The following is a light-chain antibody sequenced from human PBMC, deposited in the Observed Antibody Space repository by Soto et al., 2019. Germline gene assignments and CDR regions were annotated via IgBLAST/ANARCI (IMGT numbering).Light chain of an antibody. V-gene: IGLV2-14*01. J-gene: IGLJ1*01. CDR3: ATWDDSLNAYV. CDR2: EVS. Sequence: QSVLTQPAFVSGSPGQSITISCTGTSSDVGGYNYVSWYQHPPGKAPKLMISEVSNRPSGVSNRFSGSKSGNTASLTISGLQAEDEADYYCATWDDSLNAYVFGTGTKLTVL. CDR1: SSDVGGYNY.